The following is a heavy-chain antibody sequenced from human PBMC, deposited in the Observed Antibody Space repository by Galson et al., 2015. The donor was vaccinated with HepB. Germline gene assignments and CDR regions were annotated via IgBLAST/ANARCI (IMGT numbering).Heavy chain of an antibody. Sequence: SLRLSCAASGFTFSSYAMSWVCQAPGKGLEWVSAISGSGGSTYYADSVKGRFTISRDNSKNTLYLQMNSLRAEDTAVYYCAKEKEGASGAFDIWGQGTMVTVSS. J-gene: IGHJ3*02. CDR3: AKEKEGASGAFDI. CDR2: ISGSGGST. D-gene: IGHD1-26*01. V-gene: IGHV3-23*01. CDR1: GFTFSSYA.